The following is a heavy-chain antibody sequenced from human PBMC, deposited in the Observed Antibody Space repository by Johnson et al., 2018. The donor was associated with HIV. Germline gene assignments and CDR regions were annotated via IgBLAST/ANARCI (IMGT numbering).Heavy chain of an antibody. Sequence: QVQLVESGGGVVQPGGSLRLSCAASGFTFSSYDMHWVRQAPGKGLEWVAFIQSDGKIKFYADSVKGRFTISRDNSKNSFYIQMNSLRAEDTAFYYCARERLTTHAFDIWGQGTMVTVSS. D-gene: IGHD4-17*01. CDR2: IQSDGKIK. CDR3: ARERLTTHAFDI. V-gene: IGHV3-30*02. J-gene: IGHJ3*02. CDR1: GFTFSSYD.